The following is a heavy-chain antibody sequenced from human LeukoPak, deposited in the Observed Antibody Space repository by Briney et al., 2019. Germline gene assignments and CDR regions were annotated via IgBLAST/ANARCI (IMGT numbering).Heavy chain of an antibody. CDR1: GFTFSSYG. D-gene: IGHD3-22*01. J-gene: IGHJ4*02. CDR2: IRYDGSNK. V-gene: IGHV3-30*02. CDR3: AKDLVGYYYDSSGYYPQDY. Sequence: GGSLRLSCAASGFTFSSYGTHWVRQAPGKGLEWVAFIRYDGSNKYYADSVKGRFTISRDNSKKTLYLQMNSLRAEDTAVYYCAKDLVGYYYDSSGYYPQDYWGQGTLVTVSS.